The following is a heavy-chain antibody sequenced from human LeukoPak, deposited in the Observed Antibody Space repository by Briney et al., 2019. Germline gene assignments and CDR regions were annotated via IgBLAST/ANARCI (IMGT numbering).Heavy chain of an antibody. D-gene: IGHD3-3*01. CDR3: AKHTSYYYYYTDV. CDR2: IKQDGSEK. J-gene: IGHJ6*03. CDR1: GFTFSSYW. Sequence: GGSLRLSCAASGFTFSSYWMSWVRQAPGKGLEWVANIKQDGSEKYYVDSVKGQFTISRDNSKNTLYLQMNSLRAADTAVYYCAKHTSYYYYYTDVWGKGTTVTVSS. V-gene: IGHV3-7*03.